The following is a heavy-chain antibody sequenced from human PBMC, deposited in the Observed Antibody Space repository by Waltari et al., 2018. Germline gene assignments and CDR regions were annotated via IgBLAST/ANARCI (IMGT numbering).Heavy chain of an antibody. D-gene: IGHD6-13*01. CDR2: FDPEDGET. Sequence: QVQLVQSGAEVKKPGASGKVSCTVSGYTRTELSMHWVRQAPGKGLEWMGGFDPEDGETIYAQKFQGRVTMTEDTSTDTAYMELSSLRSEDTAVYYCATDEQQLVRMAFNYWGQGTLVTVSS. J-gene: IGHJ4*02. V-gene: IGHV1-24*01. CDR1: GYTRTELS. CDR3: ATDEQQLVRMAFNY.